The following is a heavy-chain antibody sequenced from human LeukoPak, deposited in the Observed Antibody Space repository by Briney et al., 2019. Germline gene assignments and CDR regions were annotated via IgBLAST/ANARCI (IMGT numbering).Heavy chain of an antibody. J-gene: IGHJ4*02. CDR1: GFTFSSYG. CDR2: ISYDGSNK. CDR3: AKDEEGRFDY. Sequence: GGSLRLSCAASGFTFSSYGMHWVRQAPGKGLEWVAVISYDGSNKYYADSVKGRFTISRDNSKNTLYLQMNSLRAEDTAVYYCAKDEEGRFDYWGQGTLVTVSS. V-gene: IGHV3-30*18.